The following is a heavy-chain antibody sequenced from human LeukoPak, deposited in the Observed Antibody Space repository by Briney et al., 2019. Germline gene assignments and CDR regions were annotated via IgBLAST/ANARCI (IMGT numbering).Heavy chain of an antibody. D-gene: IGHD1-26*01. CDR1: GFTFSDSP. CDR3: ARGGSYGVFWFDP. Sequence: GGSLRLSCAASGFTFSDSPMHWVRQAPGKGLEWVTFIRSDGTNKYYADSVKGRFTISRDISKNTLYLQMNSLRAEDTAVYYCARGGSYGVFWFDPWGQGTLVTVSS. CDR2: IRSDGTNK. J-gene: IGHJ5*02. V-gene: IGHV3-30*02.